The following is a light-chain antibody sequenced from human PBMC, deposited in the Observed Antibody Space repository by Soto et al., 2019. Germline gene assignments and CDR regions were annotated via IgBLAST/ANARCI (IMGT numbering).Light chain of an antibody. CDR1: SSDVGGYNY. V-gene: IGLV2-8*01. CDR3: SSYTSSITPYV. Sequence: QSALTQPPSASGSPGQSVTISCTGTSSDVGGYNYVSWYQQHPGKAPKLMIYEVSKRPSGVPDRFSGSKSGNAAYLTISGLQADDEAEYYCSSYTSSITPYVFGTGTKVTVL. J-gene: IGLJ1*01. CDR2: EVS.